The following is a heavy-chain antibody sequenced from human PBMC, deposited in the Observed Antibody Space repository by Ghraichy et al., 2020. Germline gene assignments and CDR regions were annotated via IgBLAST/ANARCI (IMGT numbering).Heavy chain of an antibody. CDR1: GFTFSSYD. Sequence: GGSLRLSCAASGFTFSSYDMHWVRQATGKGLEWVSAIGTAGDTYYPGSVKGRFTISRENAKNSLYLQMNSLRAGDTAVYYCARAFCSGWYPRYYYYYGMDVWGQGTTVTVSS. J-gene: IGHJ6*02. D-gene: IGHD6-19*01. CDR3: ARAFCSGWYPRYYYYYGMDV. V-gene: IGHV3-13*01. CDR2: IGTAGDT.